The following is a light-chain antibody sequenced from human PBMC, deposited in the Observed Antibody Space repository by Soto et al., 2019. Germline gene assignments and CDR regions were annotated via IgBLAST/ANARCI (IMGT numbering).Light chain of an antibody. V-gene: IGKV1-8*01. CDR1: HDISSY. CDR3: QQYSSYPYS. J-gene: IGKJ2*01. CDR2: AAA. Sequence: AIRMNQSPSSFSAPTGDSATITCRAGHDISSYLAWYQQKVGKAPKVLIYAAATLQRGAPSRFSGSGSGTDFTLTISGLQSEDFATYYCQQYSSYPYSFGQGTTL.